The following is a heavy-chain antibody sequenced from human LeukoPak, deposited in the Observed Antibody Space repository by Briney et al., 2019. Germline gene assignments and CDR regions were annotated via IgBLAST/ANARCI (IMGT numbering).Heavy chain of an antibody. D-gene: IGHD6-19*01. J-gene: IGHJ6*02. V-gene: IGHV3-21*01. Sequence: GGSLRLSCAASGFTFSSYSMNWVRQAPGKGLEWVSSISSSSSYIYYADSVKGRFTISRDNAKNSLYLQMNSLRAEDTAVYYCARDSPGQCLAPAEFGDYYGMDVWGQGTTVTVSS. CDR2: ISSSSSYI. CDR3: ARDSPGQCLAPAEFGDYYGMDV. CDR1: GFTFSSYS.